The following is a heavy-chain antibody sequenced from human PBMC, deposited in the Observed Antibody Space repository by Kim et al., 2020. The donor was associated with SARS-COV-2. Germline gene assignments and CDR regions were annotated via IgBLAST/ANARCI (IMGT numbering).Heavy chain of an antibody. CDR3: ARGFVVPAAIARYFDY. Sequence: SLKSRVTISVDTSKNQFSLKLSSVTAADTAVYYCARGFVVPAAIARYFDYWGQGTLVTVSS. J-gene: IGHJ4*02. V-gene: IGHV4-34*01. D-gene: IGHD2-2*01.